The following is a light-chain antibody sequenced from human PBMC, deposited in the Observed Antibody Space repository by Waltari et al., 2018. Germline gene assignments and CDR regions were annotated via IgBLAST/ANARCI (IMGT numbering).Light chain of an antibody. Sequence: EIVLTQSPATLSLSPGERATLPCRASQSVSSYLAWYQQKPGQAPRLLIYDASNRATGIPARFSGSGSGTDFTLTISSLEPEDFAVYYCHQRSNWPSYTFGQGTKLEIK. CDR1: QSVSSY. CDR3: HQRSNWPSYT. J-gene: IGKJ2*01. V-gene: IGKV3-11*01. CDR2: DAS.